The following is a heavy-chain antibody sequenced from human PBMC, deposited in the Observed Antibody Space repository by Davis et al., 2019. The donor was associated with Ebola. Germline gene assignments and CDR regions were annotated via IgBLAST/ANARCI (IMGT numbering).Heavy chain of an antibody. CDR2: IYSGGST. Sequence: GGSLRLSCAASGFTVSSNYMSWVRQAPGKGLEWVSVIYSGGSTYYADSVKGRFTISRDNSKNTLYLQMNSLRAEDTAVYYCASAGYTYCSGGSCYQDYWGQGTLVTVSS. V-gene: IGHV3-53*01. J-gene: IGHJ4*02. CDR3: ASAGYTYCSGGSCYQDY. D-gene: IGHD2-15*01. CDR1: GFTVSSNY.